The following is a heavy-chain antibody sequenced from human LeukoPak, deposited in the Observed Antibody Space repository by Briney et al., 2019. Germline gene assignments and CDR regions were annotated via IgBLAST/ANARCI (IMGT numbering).Heavy chain of an antibody. CDR2: ISSTSSYI. CDR3: ARGENTAMVGDY. CDR1: GFTFSSYS. V-gene: IGHV3-21*01. J-gene: IGHJ4*02. Sequence: GGSLRLSCAASGFTFSSYSMNWVRQAPGKGREWVSSISSTSSYIYYADSLKGRFTISRDNAKNSLYLQMNSLRAEDTAVYYCARGENTAMVGDYWGQGTLVTVSS. D-gene: IGHD5-18*01.